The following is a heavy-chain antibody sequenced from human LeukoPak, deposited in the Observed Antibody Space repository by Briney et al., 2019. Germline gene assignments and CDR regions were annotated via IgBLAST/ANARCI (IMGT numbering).Heavy chain of an antibody. D-gene: IGHD3-10*01. CDR1: GYTFTSYY. CDR3: ARNSGQGEDLDY. CDR2: INPSGGST. J-gene: IGHJ4*02. V-gene: IGHV1-46*01. Sequence: ASVKVSCKASGYTFTSYYMHWVRQAPGQGLERMGIINPSGGSTSYAQKFQGRVTMTRDTSTSTVYMELSSLRAEDTAVYYCARNSGQGEDLDYWGQGTLVTVSS.